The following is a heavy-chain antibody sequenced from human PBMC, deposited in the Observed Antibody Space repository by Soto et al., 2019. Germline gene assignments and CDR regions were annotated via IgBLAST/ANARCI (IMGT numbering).Heavy chain of an antibody. CDR2: IIPIFGTA. J-gene: IGHJ6*03. Sequence: LVKVSCKASGGTFSSYAISWVRQAPGQGLEWMGGIIPIFGTANYAQKFQGRVTITADESTSTAYMELSSLRSEDTAVYYCARGSIVVVPAARVLGYYTYMDVWGKGTTVTVSS. D-gene: IGHD2-2*01. V-gene: IGHV1-69*13. CDR1: GGTFSSYA. CDR3: ARGSIVVVPAARVLGYYTYMDV.